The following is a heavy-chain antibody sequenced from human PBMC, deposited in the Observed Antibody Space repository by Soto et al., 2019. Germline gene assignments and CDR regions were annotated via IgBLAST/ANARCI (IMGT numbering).Heavy chain of an antibody. D-gene: IGHD5-12*01. CDR1: GGSFSDYF. J-gene: IGHJ6*02. Sequence: QVQLQQWGAGLLKPSETLSLTCAVSGGSFSDYFWSWIRQPPGKGLEWIGEINHSGTTNYNPSLKSLVTISLDTSKNHFSLNLTSVTAADTAVYYSVATTMAYYYGMDVWGQGTTVTVSS. V-gene: IGHV4-34*01. CDR3: VATTMAYYYGMDV. CDR2: INHSGTT.